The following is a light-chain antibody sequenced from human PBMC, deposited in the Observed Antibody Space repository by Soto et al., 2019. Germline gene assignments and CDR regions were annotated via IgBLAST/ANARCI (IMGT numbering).Light chain of an antibody. Sequence: QSVLTQPASVSGSPGQSITISCTGTSSDVGGNKYVSWYRQHPGKAPKLIIYDVSSRPSGVSDRFSGSKSGNTASLTISGLQAEDEADYYCCSSTITNTVILGGGTKVTVL. J-gene: IGLJ2*01. V-gene: IGLV2-14*01. CDR2: DVS. CDR3: CSSTITNTVI. CDR1: SSDVGGNKY.